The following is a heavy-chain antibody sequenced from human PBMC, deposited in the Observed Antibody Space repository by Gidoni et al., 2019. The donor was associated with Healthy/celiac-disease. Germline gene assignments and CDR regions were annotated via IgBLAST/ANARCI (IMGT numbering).Heavy chain of an antibody. CDR3: ARAVDYSYVDY. CDR2: IYYSGST. Sequence: QVQLQESGPGLVKPSQTLSLPFTVSVGSISSGGYYWSWIRQHPGKGLEWIGYIYYSGSTYYNPSLKSRVTISVDTSKNQFSLKLSSVTAADTAVYYCARAVDYSYVDYWGQGTLVTVSS. V-gene: IGHV4-31*03. D-gene: IGHD5-18*01. CDR1: VGSISSGGYY. J-gene: IGHJ4*02.